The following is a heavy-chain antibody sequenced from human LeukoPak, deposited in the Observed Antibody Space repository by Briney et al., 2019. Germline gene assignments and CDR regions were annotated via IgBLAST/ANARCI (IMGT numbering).Heavy chain of an antibody. D-gene: IGHD1-26*01. J-gene: IGHJ4*02. CDR1: RFTFSRYW. V-gene: IGHV3-74*01. Sequence: GGSLRLSCAASRFTFSRYWMHWVRQAPGKGLVWVSRINSDGSDITYADSVRGRFTISRDNAKNTVYLQMNSLRAEDTAVYYCARGSLGDGSLLIDYWGQGTLVTVSS. CDR2: INSDGSDI. CDR3: ARGSLGDGSLLIDY.